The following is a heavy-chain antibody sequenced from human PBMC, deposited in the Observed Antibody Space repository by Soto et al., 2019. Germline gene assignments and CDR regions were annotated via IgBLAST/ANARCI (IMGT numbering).Heavy chain of an antibody. V-gene: IGHV1-18*04. Sequence: ASVEVSCRASGYTFTSYGISWVRQAPGQGLEWMGWISAYNGNTNYAQKLQGRVTMTTDTSTSTAYMELRSLRSDDTAVYYCARDLANIVVVPAASYYYYGMDVWGQGTTVTVSS. CDR1: GYTFTSYG. D-gene: IGHD2-2*01. CDR3: ARDLANIVVVPAASYYYYGMDV. CDR2: ISAYNGNT. J-gene: IGHJ6*02.